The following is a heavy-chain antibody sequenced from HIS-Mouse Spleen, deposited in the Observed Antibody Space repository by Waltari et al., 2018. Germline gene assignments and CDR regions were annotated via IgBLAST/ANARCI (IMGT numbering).Heavy chain of an antibody. D-gene: IGHD3-3*01. Sequence: QVQLQESGPGLVKPSQTLSLTCTVSGGSISSGGDYWSWIRQHPGKGLEWIGYIYYSGSTYSTPSLKSRVTISVDTSKTQFSLKLSSVTAADTAVYYCARSPYYDFWSGYSDNWFDPWGQGTLVTVSS. CDR2: IYYSGST. J-gene: IGHJ5*02. CDR1: GGSISSGGDY. V-gene: IGHV4-31*03. CDR3: ARSPYYDFWSGYSDNWFDP.